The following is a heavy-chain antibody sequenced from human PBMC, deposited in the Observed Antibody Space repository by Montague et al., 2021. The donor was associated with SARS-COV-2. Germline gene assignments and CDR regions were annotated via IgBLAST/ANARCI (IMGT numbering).Heavy chain of an antibody. D-gene: IGHD5-18*01. CDR3: SRGYNYGPFNP. J-gene: IGHJ5*02. V-gene: IGHV3-20*03. Sequence: SLSLSFSASGFPFDDYGMSWVRQAPGKGLEWVSGINRNGDTTDYGDSVKGRFIISRDNVKNSLYLQMNSLRAEDTALYYCSRGYNYGPFNPWDQGTLVTVTS. CDR1: GFPFDDYG. CDR2: INRNGDTT.